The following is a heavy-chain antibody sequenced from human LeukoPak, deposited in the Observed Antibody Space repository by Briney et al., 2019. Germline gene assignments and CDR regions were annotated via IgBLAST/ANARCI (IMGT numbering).Heavy chain of an antibody. V-gene: IGHV1-8*01. CDR2: MNPNSGNT. D-gene: IGHD1-26*01. J-gene: IGHJ5*02. CDR1: GYTFTSYD. CDR3: ARGKAGRGSHRHNWWFDP. Sequence: ASVKVPCKASGYTFTSYDINWVRQATGQGLEWMGWMNPNSGNTGYAQKFQGRVTMTRNASISTAYMELSSLRSEDTAVYYCARGKAGRGSHRHNWWFDPWGQGTLVAVSS.